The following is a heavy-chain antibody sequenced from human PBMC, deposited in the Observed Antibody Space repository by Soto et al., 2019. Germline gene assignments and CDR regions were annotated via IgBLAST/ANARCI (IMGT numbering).Heavy chain of an antibody. CDR1: GYTFTGYY. V-gene: IGHV1-69*04. J-gene: IGHJ5*02. CDR3: ARVVQRSSGLFDP. D-gene: IGHD6-19*01. CDR2: IIPILGIA. Sequence: ASVKVSCKASGYTFTGYYMHWVRQAPGQGLEWMGRIIPILGIANYAQKFQGRVTITADKSTSTAYMELSSLRSEDTAVYYCARVVQRSSGLFDPWGQGTLVTVSS.